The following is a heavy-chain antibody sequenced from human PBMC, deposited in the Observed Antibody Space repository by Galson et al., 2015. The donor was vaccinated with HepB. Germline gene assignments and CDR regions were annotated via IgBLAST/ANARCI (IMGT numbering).Heavy chain of an antibody. CDR3: ARLVRTRYCSGGSCDEGLDY. D-gene: IGHD2-15*01. Sequence: SLRLSCAASGFTFSDYYTSWIRQAPGKGLEWVSYISSSSSYTNYADSVKGRFTISRDNAKNSLYLQMNSLRAEDTAVYYCARLVRTRYCSGGSCDEGLDYWGQGTLVTVSS. CDR1: GFTFSDYY. CDR2: ISSSSSYT. V-gene: IGHV3-11*03. J-gene: IGHJ4*02.